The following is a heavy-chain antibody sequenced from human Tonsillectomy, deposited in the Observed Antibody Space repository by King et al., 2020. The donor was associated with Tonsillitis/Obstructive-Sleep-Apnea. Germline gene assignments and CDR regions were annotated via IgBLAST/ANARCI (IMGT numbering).Heavy chain of an antibody. J-gene: IGHJ1*01. CDR3: ASDYYDGSGYYYKYFQH. D-gene: IGHD3-22*01. CDR2: IIPIFGTA. Sequence: VQLVQSGAEVKKPGSSVKVSCKASGGTFTSFAISWVRQAPGQGLEWMGGIIPIFGTAKYAQKSQGRVTITADESTSTAYMELSSLRSEDTAVYYCASDYYDGSGYYYKYFQHGGQGTLVTVSS. V-gene: IGHV1-69*01. CDR1: GGTFTSFA.